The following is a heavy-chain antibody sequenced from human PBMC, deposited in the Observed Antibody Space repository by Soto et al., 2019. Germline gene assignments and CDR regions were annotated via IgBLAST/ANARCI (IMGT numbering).Heavy chain of an antibody. CDR3: ARGGVWQQLVNFDY. V-gene: IGHV4-34*01. D-gene: IGHD6-13*01. CDR1: VGSVRGYY. Sequence: SETLSRTCAVYVGSVRGYYWSWIRQPPGKGLEWIGEINHSGSTNYNPSLKSRVTISVDTSKNQFSLKLSSVTAADTAVYYCARGGVWQQLVNFDYWGQGTLVTVSS. J-gene: IGHJ4*02. CDR2: INHSGST.